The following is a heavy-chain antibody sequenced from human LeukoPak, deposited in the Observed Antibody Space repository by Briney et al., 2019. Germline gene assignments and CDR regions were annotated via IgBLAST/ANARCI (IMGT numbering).Heavy chain of an antibody. CDR1: GFTFSSYW. CDR2: IKQDGSEK. CDR3: AKAYSSGWYVYFDY. V-gene: IGHV3-7*03. D-gene: IGHD6-19*01. J-gene: IGHJ4*02. Sequence: GGSLRLSCAASGFTFSSYWMSWVRQAPGKGPEWVANIKQDGSEKYYVDSVKGRFTISRDNSKNTLYLQMNSLRAEDTAVYYCAKAYSSGWYVYFDYWGQGTLVTVSS.